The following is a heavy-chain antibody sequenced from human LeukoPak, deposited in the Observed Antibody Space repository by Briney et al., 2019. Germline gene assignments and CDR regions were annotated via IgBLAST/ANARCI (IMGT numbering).Heavy chain of an antibody. Sequence: SVKVSCKASGGTFSSYAISWVRQAPGQGLGWMGGIIPIFGTANYAQKFQGRVTTTADKSTSTAYMELSSLRSEDTAVHYCASGKESDVSLVRGIISWRGMYFDYWGQGTLVTVSS. D-gene: IGHD3-10*01. J-gene: IGHJ4*02. CDR1: GGTFSSYA. CDR2: IIPIFGTA. CDR3: ASGKESDVSLVRGIISWRGMYFDY. V-gene: IGHV1-69*06.